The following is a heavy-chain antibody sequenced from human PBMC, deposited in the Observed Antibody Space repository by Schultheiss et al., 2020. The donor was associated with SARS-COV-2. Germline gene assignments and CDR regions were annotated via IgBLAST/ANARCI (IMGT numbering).Heavy chain of an antibody. CDR2: IYHSGST. V-gene: IGHV4-38-2*01. CDR3: ARKTGTYDY. Sequence: GSLRLSCAVSGYSISSGYYWGWIRQPPGKGLEWIGYIYHSGSTNYNPSLKSRVTISVDKSKNQFSLKLSSVTAADTAVYYCARKTGTYDYWGQGTLVTVAS. CDR1: GYSISSGYY. D-gene: IGHD1-1*01. J-gene: IGHJ4*02.